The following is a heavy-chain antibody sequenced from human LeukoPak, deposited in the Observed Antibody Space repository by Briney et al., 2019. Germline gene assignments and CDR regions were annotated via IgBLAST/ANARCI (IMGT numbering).Heavy chain of an antibody. CDR3: ARRWIVGAASYFDY. D-gene: IGHD1-26*01. CDR2: IRYDGSSK. J-gene: IGHJ4*02. V-gene: IGHV3-30*02. Sequence: PGGSLGLSCAASGFTFSSYGMHWVRQAPGKGLEWVAFIRYDGSSKYYADSVKGRFTISRDNSKNTLYLQMNSLRAEDTALYYCARRWIVGAASYFDYWGQGTLVTVSS. CDR1: GFTFSSYG.